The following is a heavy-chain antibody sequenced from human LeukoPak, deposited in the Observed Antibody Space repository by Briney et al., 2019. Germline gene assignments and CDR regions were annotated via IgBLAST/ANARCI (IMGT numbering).Heavy chain of an antibody. CDR3: ARAYYYDSSAFDY. J-gene: IGHJ4*02. D-gene: IGHD3-22*01. CDR1: GFTFSSYW. CDR2: IKQDGSEK. Sequence: GGSLSLSCAASGFTFSSYWLSWVRQAPGKGLEWVANIKQDGSEKYYVDSVKGRFTISRDNAKNSLYLQMNSLRAEDTAVYYCARAYYYDSSAFDYWGQGTLVTVSS. V-gene: IGHV3-7*01.